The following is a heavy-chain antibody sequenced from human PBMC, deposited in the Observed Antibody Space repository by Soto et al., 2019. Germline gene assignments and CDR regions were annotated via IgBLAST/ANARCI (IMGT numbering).Heavy chain of an antibody. V-gene: IGHV2-5*01. Sequence: QITLKESGPTLVKPTQTLTLTCTFSGFSLSTSGVGVSWIRQPPGKALEWLALIYWNDDKRYSPSLKSRLTITKDTSKNQVVLTMTNMDPVDTATYYSAHLGQRGNNRDYWGQGTLVTVSS. CDR1: GFSLSTSGVG. CDR3: AHLGQRGNNRDY. J-gene: IGHJ4*02. D-gene: IGHD1-1*01. CDR2: IYWNDDK.